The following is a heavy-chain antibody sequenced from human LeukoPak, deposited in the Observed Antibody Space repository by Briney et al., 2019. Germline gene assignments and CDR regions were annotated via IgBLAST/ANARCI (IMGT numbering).Heavy chain of an antibody. CDR2: IKQDGSEE. CDR3: AKDLLGGDSGSYYEVGELGMDV. Sequence: PGGSLRLSCTASGFTFSNYWMSWVRQTPEKGLEWVANIKQDGSEEVYVDSVKGRFTISRDNAQRSLYLQMNSLRAEDTAVYYCAKDLLGGDSGSYYEVGELGMDVWGQGTTVTVSS. CDR1: GFTFSNYW. J-gene: IGHJ6*02. V-gene: IGHV3-7*01. D-gene: IGHD1-26*01.